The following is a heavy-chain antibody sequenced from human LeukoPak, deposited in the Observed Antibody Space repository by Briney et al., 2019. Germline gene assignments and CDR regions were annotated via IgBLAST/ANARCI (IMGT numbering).Heavy chain of an antibody. CDR3: AKSSEDDYGDYFDY. CDR2: IYSGGST. CDR1: GFTVSSNY. V-gene: IGHV3-53*01. Sequence: PGGSLRLSCAASGFTVSSNYMSWVRQAPGKGLEWVSVIYSGGSTYYADSVKGRFTISRDNSKNTLYLQMNSLRAEDTAVYYCAKSSEDDYGDYFDYWGQGTLVTVSS. J-gene: IGHJ4*02. D-gene: IGHD4-17*01.